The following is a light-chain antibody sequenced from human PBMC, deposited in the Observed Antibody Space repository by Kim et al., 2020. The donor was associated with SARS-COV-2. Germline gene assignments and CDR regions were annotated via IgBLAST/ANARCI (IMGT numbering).Light chain of an antibody. Sequence: DIVMTQSPDSLAVSLGERATINCKSSQSLLWSSNNRNYLAWYQQKPGQPPKLLIYWASTRESGVPDRFSGSGSETDFTLTISSLQAEDVAVYYCQQYYSNFYSFGQGTKLEI. V-gene: IGKV4-1*01. CDR3: QQYYSNFYS. CDR1: QSLLWSSNNRNY. J-gene: IGKJ2*03. CDR2: WAS.